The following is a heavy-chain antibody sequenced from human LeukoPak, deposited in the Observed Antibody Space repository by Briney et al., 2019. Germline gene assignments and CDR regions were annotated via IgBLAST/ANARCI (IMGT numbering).Heavy chain of an antibody. Sequence: SETLSLTCTVSGGSISSYYWSWIRQPPGKGLEWIGYIYYSGSTNYNPSLKSRVTISVDTSKIQFSLKLSSVTAADTAVYYCARDRYYYAHWGQGTLVTVSS. CDR1: GGSISSYY. CDR2: IYYSGST. CDR3: ARDRYYYAH. D-gene: IGHD1-14*01. V-gene: IGHV4-59*01. J-gene: IGHJ4*02.